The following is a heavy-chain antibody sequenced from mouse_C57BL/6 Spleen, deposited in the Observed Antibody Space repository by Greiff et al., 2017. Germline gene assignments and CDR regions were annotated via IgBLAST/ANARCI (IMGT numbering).Heavy chain of an antibody. CDR3: AREGGWEYYFDY. CDR2: IDPSDSET. Sequence: QVQLQQPGAELVRPGSSVKLSCKASGYTFTSYWMHWVKQRPIQGLEWIGNIDPSDSETHYNQKFKDKATLTVDKSSSTAYMQLRSLTSEDSAVYYWAREGGWEYYFDYWGQGTTLTVSS. CDR1: GYTFTSYW. D-gene: IGHD3-3*01. V-gene: IGHV1-52*01. J-gene: IGHJ2*01.